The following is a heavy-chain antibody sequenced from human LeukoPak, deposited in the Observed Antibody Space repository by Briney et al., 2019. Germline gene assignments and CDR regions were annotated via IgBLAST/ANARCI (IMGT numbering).Heavy chain of an antibody. CDR3: ARVRGGKGWFDP. D-gene: IGHD3-10*01. CDR1: GGSFSGYY. J-gene: IGHJ5*02. V-gene: IGHV4-34*01. Sequence: SETLSLTCAVYGGSFSGYYWSWIRQPPGKGLEWIGEINHSGSTNYNPSLKSRVTISVGTSKNQFSLKLSSVTAADTAAYYCARVRGGKGWFDPWGQGTLVTVSS. CDR2: INHSGST.